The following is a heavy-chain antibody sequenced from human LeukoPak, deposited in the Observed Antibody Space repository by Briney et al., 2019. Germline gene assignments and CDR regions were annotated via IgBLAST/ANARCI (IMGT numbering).Heavy chain of an antibody. CDR1: GGSISSSSYY. CDR2: IYYSGNT. V-gene: IGHV4-39*07. J-gene: IGHJ5*02. Sequence: SETLSLTCTVSGGSISSSSYYWGWIRQPPGKGLEWIGSIYYSGNTYYNPSLKSRVTISVATSKNQFSLRLSSVTAADTAVYYCARGFLSGGQSYWFDPWGQGTLVTVSS. D-gene: IGHD3-3*01. CDR3: ARGFLSGGQSYWFDP.